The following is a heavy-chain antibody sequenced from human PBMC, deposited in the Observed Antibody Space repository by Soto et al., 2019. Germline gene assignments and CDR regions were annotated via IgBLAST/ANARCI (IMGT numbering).Heavy chain of an antibody. J-gene: IGHJ5*02. V-gene: IGHV5-51*01. Sequence: GESLKISCKGSGYSFTSYWIGWVRQMPGKGLEWMGIIYPGDSDTRYSPSFQGQVTISADKSISTAYLQWSSLKASDTAMYYCARHALRFLEWSTPRWLDPWGQGTLVTVSS. D-gene: IGHD3-3*01. CDR2: IYPGDSDT. CDR3: ARHALRFLEWSTPRWLDP. CDR1: GYSFTSYW.